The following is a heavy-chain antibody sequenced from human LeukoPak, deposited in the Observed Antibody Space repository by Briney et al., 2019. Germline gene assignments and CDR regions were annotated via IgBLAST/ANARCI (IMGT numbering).Heavy chain of an antibody. CDR2: ISYDGSNK. V-gene: IGHV3-30*18. Sequence: GGSLRLSCAASGFTFSSYGMHWVRQAPGKGLEWVAVISYDGSNKYYADSVKGRFTISRDNSKNTLYLQMNSLRAEDTAVYYCAKRVGASVNDAFDIWGQGTMVTVSS. D-gene: IGHD1-26*01. CDR3: AKRVGASVNDAFDI. CDR1: GFTFSSYG. J-gene: IGHJ3*02.